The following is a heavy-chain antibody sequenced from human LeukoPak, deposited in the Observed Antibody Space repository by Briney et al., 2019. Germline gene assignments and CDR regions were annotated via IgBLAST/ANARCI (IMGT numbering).Heavy chain of an antibody. D-gene: IGHD1-26*01. Sequence: SETLSLTCTVSGGSISSDYWSWIRQPPGKGLEWIGYIYYIGSTNYNPSLKSRITISADTSKSHFSLKLSSVTAADTAVYYCARVVGATGSSDYWGQGTLVTVSS. CDR3: ARVVGATGSSDY. J-gene: IGHJ4*02. V-gene: IGHV4-59*01. CDR2: IYYIGST. CDR1: GGSISSDY.